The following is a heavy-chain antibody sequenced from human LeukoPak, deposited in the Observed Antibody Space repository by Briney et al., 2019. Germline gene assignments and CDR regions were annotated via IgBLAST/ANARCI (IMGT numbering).Heavy chain of an antibody. J-gene: IGHJ3*02. CDR2: INPNSGGT. D-gene: IGHD3-10*01. V-gene: IGHV1-2*02. Sequence: VASVKVSCKASGYTFTGYYMHWVRQAPGQGLEWMGWINPNSGGTNYAQKFQGRVTMTRDTSISTAYMELSRLRSEDTAVYYCARDKRVGVAGSGAHDAFDIWGQGTMVTVSS. CDR1: GYTFTGYY. CDR3: ARDKRVGVAGSGAHDAFDI.